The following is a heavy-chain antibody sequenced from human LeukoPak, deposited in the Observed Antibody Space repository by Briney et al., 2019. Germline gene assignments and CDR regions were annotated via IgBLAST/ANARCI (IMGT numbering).Heavy chain of an antibody. V-gene: IGHV4-30-2*01. CDR1: GGSFSGYS. CDR3: AREYYDILTGYSFDY. D-gene: IGHD3-9*01. Sequence: SETLSLTFAVYGGSFSGYSWSWIRQPPGKGLEWIGYIYHSGSTYYNPSLKSRVTISVDRSKNQFSLKLSSVTAADTAVYYCAREYYDILTGYSFDYWGQGTWSPSPQ. J-gene: IGHJ4*02. CDR2: IYHSGST.